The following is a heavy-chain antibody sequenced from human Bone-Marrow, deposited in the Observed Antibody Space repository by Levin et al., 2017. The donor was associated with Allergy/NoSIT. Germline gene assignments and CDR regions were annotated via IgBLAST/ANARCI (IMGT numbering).Heavy chain of an antibody. J-gene: IGHJ4*02. CDR1: GDTFTKYG. V-gene: IGHV1-18*01. D-gene: IGHD3-10*01. CDR3: AIVEATMIRGDKKVDY. CDR2: ISANTGDT. Sequence: ASVKVSCKASGDTFTKYGISWVRQAPGQGLEWMGWISANTGDTNYAQRMQGRVTMTRDTSTSTAYMELRSLRSDDTAVYYCAIVEATMIRGDKKVDYWGQGTLVTVSS.